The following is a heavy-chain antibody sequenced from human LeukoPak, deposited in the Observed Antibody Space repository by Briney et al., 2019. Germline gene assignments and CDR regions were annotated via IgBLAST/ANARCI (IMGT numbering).Heavy chain of an antibody. V-gene: IGHV3-21*01. J-gene: IGHJ4*02. CDR3: ARDYGKYQLLRQFDY. Sequence: GGSLRLSCAASGFTFSSYSMNWVRQAPGKGLEWFSSISSSSSYIYYADSVKGRFTISRDNSKNTLYLQMNSLRAEDTAVYYCARDYGKYQLLRQFDYWGQGTLVTVSS. CDR1: GFTFSSYS. CDR2: ISSSSSYI. D-gene: IGHD2-2*01.